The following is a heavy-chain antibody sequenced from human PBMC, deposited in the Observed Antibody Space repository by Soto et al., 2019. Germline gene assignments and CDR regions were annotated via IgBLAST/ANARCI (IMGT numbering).Heavy chain of an antibody. D-gene: IGHD2-2*01. CDR1: GFTFSSYG. J-gene: IGHJ5*02. V-gene: IGHV3-30*18. CDR3: AKDNCIRPSCYRLCNWFDP. CDR2: ISYGGSNK. Sequence: QVQLVESGGGVVQPGRSLRLSCAASGFTFSSYGMHWVRQAPGKGLEWVAVISYGGSNKYYADSVKGRFTISRDNSKNTLYLQMNNLRAEDTSVYYCAKDNCIRPSCYRLCNWFDPWGQGTLVTVSS.